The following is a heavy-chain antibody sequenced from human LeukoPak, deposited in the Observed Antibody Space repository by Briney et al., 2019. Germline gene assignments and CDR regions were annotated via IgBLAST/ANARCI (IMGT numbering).Heavy chain of an antibody. D-gene: IGHD3-22*01. J-gene: IGHJ4*02. Sequence: VASVKVSCKASGYTFTGYYMHWVRQAPGQGLEWMGRNNPNSGGTNYAQKFQGRVTMTRDTSISTAYMELSRLRSDDTAVYYCARFYYYYDSSGYAGFDYWGQGTLVTVSS. CDR1: GYTFTGYY. CDR3: ARFYYYYDSSGYAGFDY. V-gene: IGHV1-2*06. CDR2: NNPNSGGT.